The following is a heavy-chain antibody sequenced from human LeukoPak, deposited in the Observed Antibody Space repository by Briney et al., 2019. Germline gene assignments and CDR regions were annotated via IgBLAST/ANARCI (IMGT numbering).Heavy chain of an antibody. D-gene: IGHD2-2*01. J-gene: IGHJ6*03. Sequence: SETLSLTCTVSGGSISSYYWSWIRQPAGKGLEWIGRNYTSGSTNYNPSLKSRVTMSVDTSKNQFSLKLSSVTAADTAVYYCARDKVSCSSASCSPNYYMDVWGKGTTVTVSS. CDR3: ARDKVSCSSASCSPNYYMDV. CDR1: GGSISSYY. CDR2: NYTSGST. V-gene: IGHV4-4*07.